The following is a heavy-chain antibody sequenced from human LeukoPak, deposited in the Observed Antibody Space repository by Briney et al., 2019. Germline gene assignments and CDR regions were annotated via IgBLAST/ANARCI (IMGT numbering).Heavy chain of an antibody. Sequence: GGSLRLSCAASGFTFSSYAMSWVRQAPGKGLEWVSAISGSGGSTDYADSVKGRFTISRDNSKNTLYLQMNSLRAEDTAVYYCAKDLVVVITSGSFDSWGQGTLVTVSS. J-gene: IGHJ4*02. CDR1: GFTFSSYA. V-gene: IGHV3-23*01. D-gene: IGHD3-22*01. CDR2: ISGSGGST. CDR3: AKDLVVVITSGSFDS.